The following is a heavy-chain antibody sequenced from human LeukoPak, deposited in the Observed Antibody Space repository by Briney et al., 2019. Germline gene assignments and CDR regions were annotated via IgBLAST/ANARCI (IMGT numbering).Heavy chain of an antibody. CDR2: IYYSGST. Sequence: SETLSLTCTVSGGSFSSYYWSWIRQPAGKGLEWIGYIYYSGSTNYNPSLKSRVTISVDTSKNQFSLKLRSVTAADTAMYYCARGKWELHFDYWGQGALVTVSS. CDR3: ARGKWELHFDY. J-gene: IGHJ4*02. V-gene: IGHV4-59*08. D-gene: IGHD1-26*01. CDR1: GGSFSSYY.